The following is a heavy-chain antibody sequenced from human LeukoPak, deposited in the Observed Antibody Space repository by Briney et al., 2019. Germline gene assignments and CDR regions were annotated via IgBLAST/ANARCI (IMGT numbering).Heavy chain of an antibody. CDR2: INPNSGGT. J-gene: IGHJ4*02. CDR3: ARSIAVAGTLDY. D-gene: IGHD6-19*01. V-gene: IGHV1-2*02. Sequence: ASVKVSCKASGYTFTGYYMHWVRQAPGQGLEWMGWINPNSGGTNYAQKFQGRVTMTRDTSISTAYMELSRLRSDDTAVYYCARSIAVAGTLDYWGQGTLVTVSS. CDR1: GYTFTGYY.